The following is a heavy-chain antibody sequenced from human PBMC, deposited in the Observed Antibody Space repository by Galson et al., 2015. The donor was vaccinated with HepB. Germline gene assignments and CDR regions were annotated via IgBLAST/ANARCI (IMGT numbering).Heavy chain of an antibody. J-gene: IGHJ3*02. D-gene: IGHD3-22*01. CDR1: GFTFDGYG. Sequence: SCAGSGFTFDGYGMSWVRQAPGKGLEWVSTINWNGVSTGYAESVRGRFTMSRDNAKNSLYLQMNSLRAEDTALYYCARGYDSSGYDAFDIWGQGTMVTVSS. CDR3: ARGYDSSGYDAFDI. CDR2: INWNGVST. V-gene: IGHV3-20*04.